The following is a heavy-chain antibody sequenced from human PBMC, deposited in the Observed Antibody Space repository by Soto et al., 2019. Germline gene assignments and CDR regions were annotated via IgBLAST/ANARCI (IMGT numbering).Heavy chain of an antibody. CDR3: VRGHCTSMNCYGLGKPTSGTENIYGVDV. Sequence: PGGSLRLSCAASGFSFSNYAMNWVRQAPGKGLEWVSGISGGGGGTYYADSVRGRFTISRDNVENSVYLQMNSLRAGDTAVYYCVRGHCTSMNCYGLGKPTSGTENIYGVDVWGQGTSVTVSS. J-gene: IGHJ6*02. CDR2: ISGGGGGT. V-gene: IGHV3-23*01. CDR1: GFSFSNYA. D-gene: IGHD1-1*01.